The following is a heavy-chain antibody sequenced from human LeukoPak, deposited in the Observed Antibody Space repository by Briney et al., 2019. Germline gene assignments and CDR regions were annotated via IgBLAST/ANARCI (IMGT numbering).Heavy chain of an antibody. CDR2: IDPNSGGT. J-gene: IGHJ4*02. V-gene: IGHV1-2*06. Sequence: GASVKVSCKTSGYTFTGYYIHLVRQAPGRGLEWLGRIDPNSGGTSYAHNFQGRATMTRDTSISTAYMDLSSLRSDDTAVYNCAKDSRVSGDYWGQGTLVTVSS. CDR3: AKDSRVSGDY. CDR1: GYTFTGYY. D-gene: IGHD5/OR15-5a*01.